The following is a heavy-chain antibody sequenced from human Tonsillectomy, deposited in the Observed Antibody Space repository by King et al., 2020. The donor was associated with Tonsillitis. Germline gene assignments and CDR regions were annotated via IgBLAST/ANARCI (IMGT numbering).Heavy chain of an antibody. V-gene: IGHV4-59*11. CDR1: GGSIRSHY. Sequence: VQLQESGPGLIRPSETLSLTCTVSGGSIRSHYWSWIRQPPGKGLEWICYMYYSGSTKSNPSPKSRVTLSLDTSRNPFSLKLSPVTAADTAVYYCARDAPEVVTSSYWYFDVWGRGTLVTVSS. CDR3: ARDAPEVVTSSYWYFDV. D-gene: IGHD4-23*01. J-gene: IGHJ2*01. CDR2: MYYSGST.